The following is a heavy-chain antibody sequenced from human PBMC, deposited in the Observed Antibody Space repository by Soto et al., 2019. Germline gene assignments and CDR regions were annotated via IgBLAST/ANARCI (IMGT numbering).Heavy chain of an antibody. V-gene: IGHV1-18*04. Sequence: QVQLVQSGGEVKKPGASVKVSCKVSGYNLISYGITWVRQAPGQGLEWLGWINAYNGNANYPERVQGRVSMTRDTSTNTAYMELRSLTSDDTAVYYCAREVSTFVVGGRPFDYWGQGSLVTVSS. J-gene: IGHJ4*02. CDR2: INAYNGNA. CDR3: AREVSTFVVGGRPFDY. D-gene: IGHD3-3*01. CDR1: GYNLISYG.